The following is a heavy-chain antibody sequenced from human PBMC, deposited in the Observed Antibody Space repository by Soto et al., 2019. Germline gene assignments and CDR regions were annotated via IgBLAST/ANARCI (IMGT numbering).Heavy chain of an antibody. V-gene: IGHV4-4*02. CDR3: ARDLRYFDYGMDV. CDR2: IYHSGST. Sequence: SETLSLTCAVSGGSISSSNWWSWVRQPPGKGLEWIGEIYHSGSTNYNPSLKSRVTISVDKSKNQFSLKLSSVTAADTAVYYCARDLRYFDYGMDVWGQGTTVTVSS. CDR1: GGSISSSNW. D-gene: IGHD3-9*01. J-gene: IGHJ6*02.